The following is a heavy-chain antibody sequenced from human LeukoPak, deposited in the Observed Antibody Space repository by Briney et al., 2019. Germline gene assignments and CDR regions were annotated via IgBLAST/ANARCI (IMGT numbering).Heavy chain of an antibody. Sequence: SETLSLTCSVSGSSISSGSYYWSWIRQSAGKGLEWIGRIYTSGTTNYNPSLKNRVTISVDTSKNHFSLKLSSVTAADTAVYYCARLPSYPLYGDYAPNWYFDLWGRGTLVTVSS. D-gene: IGHD4-17*01. CDR3: ARLPSYPLYGDYAPNWYFDL. CDR1: GSSISSGSYY. CDR2: IYTSGTT. V-gene: IGHV4-61*02. J-gene: IGHJ2*01.